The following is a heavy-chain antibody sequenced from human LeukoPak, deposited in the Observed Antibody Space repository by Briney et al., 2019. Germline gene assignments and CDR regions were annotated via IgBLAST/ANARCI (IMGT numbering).Heavy chain of an antibody. D-gene: IGHD3-3*02. CDR2: ISYNGGST. Sequence: PGGSLRLSCAASGFIFTNYAMHWVRQAPGKGLEYVSAISYNGGSTYYADSVKGRFTFSRDNSKNTLYLQMGSLTAEDMGVYYCARRFAAQLAFVDVWGKGTTVTISS. CDR1: GFIFTNYA. CDR3: ARRFAAQLAFVDV. V-gene: IGHV3-64*02. J-gene: IGHJ6*04.